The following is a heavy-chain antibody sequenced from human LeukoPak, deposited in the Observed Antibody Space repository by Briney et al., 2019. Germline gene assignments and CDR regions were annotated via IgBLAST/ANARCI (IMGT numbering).Heavy chain of an antibody. CDR2: IYYSGST. D-gene: IGHD3-22*01. J-gene: IGHJ4*02. Sequence: SETLSLTCTVSGGSISGGTYYWGWIRQPPGKGLELIGSIYYSGSTYYSPSLKSRVTMTVDTSKNQFSLKLSSVTAADTAVYYCARDLKMDSSPFDYWGQGTLVTVSS. CDR1: GGSISGGTYY. CDR3: ARDLKMDSSPFDY. V-gene: IGHV4-39*07.